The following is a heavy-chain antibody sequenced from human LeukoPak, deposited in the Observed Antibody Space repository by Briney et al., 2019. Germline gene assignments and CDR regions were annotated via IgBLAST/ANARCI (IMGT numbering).Heavy chain of an antibody. D-gene: IGHD1-1*01. V-gene: IGHV3-74*01. J-gene: IGHJ4*02. Sequence: PGGSLRLSCAASGFTFSSYWMHWVRQAPGKGLVWVSRINSDGSSTSYADSVKGHFTSSRDNANHTLYLQMNSLTAEDTAAYYCARNWNNDYWGQGTLVTVSS. CDR2: INSDGSST. CDR1: GFTFSSYW. CDR3: ARNWNNDY.